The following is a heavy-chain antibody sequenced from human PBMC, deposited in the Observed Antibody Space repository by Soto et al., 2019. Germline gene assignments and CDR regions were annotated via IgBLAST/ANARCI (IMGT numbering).Heavy chain of an antibody. CDR3: AREGGSRNWFDP. V-gene: IGHV3-48*02. J-gene: IGHJ5*02. CDR2: ISSSSSTI. CDR1: GFTFSSYS. D-gene: IGHD1-26*01. Sequence: EVQLVESGGGLVQPGGSLRLSCAASGFTFSSYSMNWVRQAPGKGLEWVSYISSSSSTIYYADSVKGRFTISRDNAKNSLYLQRNSRRDEDTAVYYCAREGGSRNWFDPWGQGTLVTVSS.